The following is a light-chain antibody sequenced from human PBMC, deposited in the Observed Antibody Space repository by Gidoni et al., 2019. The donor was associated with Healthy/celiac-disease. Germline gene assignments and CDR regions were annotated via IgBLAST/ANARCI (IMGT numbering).Light chain of an antibody. CDR1: QSISSW. V-gene: IGKV1-5*03. Sequence: IQITHSPSPLSASVGDRPTITCRASQSISSWLAWYQQKPGKAPKLLIYKASSLESGVPSRFSGSGSGTEFTLTISSLQPDDFATYYCQQYNSYXXYTFGQGTKLEX. J-gene: IGKJ2*01. CDR3: QQYNSYXXYT. CDR2: KAS.